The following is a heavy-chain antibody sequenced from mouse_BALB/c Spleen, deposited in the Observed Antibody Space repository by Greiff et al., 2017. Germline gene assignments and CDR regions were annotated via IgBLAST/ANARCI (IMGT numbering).Heavy chain of an antibody. CDR1: GYTFTSYW. J-gene: IGHJ2*01. D-gene: IGHD1-1*01. CDR3: ARSTVEDFDY. V-gene: IGHV1S22*01. CDR2: IYPGSGST. Sequence: LQQPGSELVRPGASVKLSCKASGYTFTSYWMHWVKQRHGQGLEWIGNIYPGSGSTNYDEKFKDKATLTADKSSSTAYMQLSSLTSEDSAVYYCARSTVEDFDYWGQGTTLTVSS.